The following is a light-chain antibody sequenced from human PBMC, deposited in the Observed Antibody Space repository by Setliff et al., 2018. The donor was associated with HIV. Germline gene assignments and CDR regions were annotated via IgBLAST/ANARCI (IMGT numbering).Light chain of an antibody. CDR2: DVT. Sequence: SVLTQPRSVSGSPGQSVTISCTGTSSDVGGYDYVSWIQQQPGKAPKLMIYDVTRRPSGVPDRFSGSRSSNTASLTISGLQADDEAYYYCCSYAARQTSYVFGTGTKVTVL. CDR3: CSYAARQTSYV. CDR1: SSDVGGYDY. V-gene: IGLV2-11*01. J-gene: IGLJ1*01.